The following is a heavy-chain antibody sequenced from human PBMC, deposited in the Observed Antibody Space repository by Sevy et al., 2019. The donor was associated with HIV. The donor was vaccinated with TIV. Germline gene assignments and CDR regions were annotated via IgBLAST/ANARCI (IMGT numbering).Heavy chain of an antibody. V-gene: IGHV3-49*03. CDR2: IRSKAYGGTT. Sequence: GGSLRLSCTASGFTFGDYAMSWFRQAPGKGLEWVGFIRSKAYGGTTENAASVKGRFTISRDDSKSIAYLQMNSLKTEDTAVYYCTRGHMITFGGVIAGGAFDIWGQGTMVTVSS. CDR1: GFTFGDYA. D-gene: IGHD3-16*02. J-gene: IGHJ3*02. CDR3: TRGHMITFGGVIAGGAFDI.